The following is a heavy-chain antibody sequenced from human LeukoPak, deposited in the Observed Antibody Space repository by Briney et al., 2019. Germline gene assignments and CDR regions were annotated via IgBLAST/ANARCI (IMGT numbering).Heavy chain of an antibody. CDR3: AKTTRGTTGRGPIDY. CDR2: ISGSGGST. CDR1: GFTFSSYG. V-gene: IGHV3-23*01. J-gene: IGHJ4*02. D-gene: IGHD4-17*01. Sequence: PGGSLRLSCAASGFTFSSYGMSWVRQAPGKGLEWVSAISGSGGSTYYADSVKGRFTISRDNSKNTLYLQMNSLRAEDTAVYYCAKTTRGTTGRGPIDYWGQGTLVTVSS.